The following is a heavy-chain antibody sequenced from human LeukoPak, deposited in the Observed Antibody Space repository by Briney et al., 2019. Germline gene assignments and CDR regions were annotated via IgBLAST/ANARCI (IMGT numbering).Heavy chain of an antibody. D-gene: IGHD3-16*01. J-gene: IGHJ5*02. Sequence: SETLSLTCAVYGGSFSGYYWSWIRQPPGKGLGWIGEINHSGSTNYNPSLKSRVTISVDTSKNQFSLKLNSVTAADTAVYYCARHYGPWGQGTLVTVSS. CDR3: ARHYGP. CDR1: GGSFSGYY. V-gene: IGHV4-34*01. CDR2: INHSGST.